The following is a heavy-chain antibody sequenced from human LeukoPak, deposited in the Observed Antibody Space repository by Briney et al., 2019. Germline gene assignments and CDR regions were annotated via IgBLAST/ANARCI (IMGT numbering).Heavy chain of an antibody. V-gene: IGHV3-7*01. D-gene: IGHD2-15*01. CDR2: IKEDGSDK. CDR3: ATDAAYGYDRFDH. CDR1: GFTFSSYS. J-gene: IGHJ4*02. Sequence: GSLRLSCAASGFTFSSYSMNWVRQAPGKGLEWVANIKEDGSDKNYVVSMEGRFTISRDNAKNSLYLQMNSVRVEDTAVYYCATDAAYGYDRFDHWGQGTQVTVSS.